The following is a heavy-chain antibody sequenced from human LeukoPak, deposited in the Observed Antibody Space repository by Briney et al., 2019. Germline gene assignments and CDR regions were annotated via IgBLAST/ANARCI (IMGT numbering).Heavy chain of an antibody. CDR1: GGSISSGGYY. Sequence: SETLSLTCTVSGGSISSGGYYWSWIRQHPGKGLEWIRYIYYSGSTYYNPSLKSRVTISVDTSKNQFSLKLSSVTAADTAVYYCARGYSSSWYAGDYWGQGTLVTVSS. CDR3: ARGYSSSWYAGDY. CDR2: IYYSGST. J-gene: IGHJ4*02. D-gene: IGHD6-13*01. V-gene: IGHV4-31*03.